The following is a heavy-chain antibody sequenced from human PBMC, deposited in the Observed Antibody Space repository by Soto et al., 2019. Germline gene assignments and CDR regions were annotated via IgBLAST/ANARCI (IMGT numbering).Heavy chain of an antibody. D-gene: IGHD2-15*01. CDR1: GGSISSYY. Sequence: QVQLQASGPGLVKPSETLSLTCTVSGGSISSYYWSWIRQPPGKGLEWIGYIYYSGSTNYNPSLKSRVTISVDTSKNQFSLKLSSVTAADTAVYYCAGVVAATNRFDYWGQGTLVTVSS. J-gene: IGHJ4*02. CDR2: IYYSGST. CDR3: AGVVAATNRFDY. V-gene: IGHV4-59*08.